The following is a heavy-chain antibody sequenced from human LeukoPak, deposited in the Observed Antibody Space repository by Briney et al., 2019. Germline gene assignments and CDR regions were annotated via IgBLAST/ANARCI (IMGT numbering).Heavy chain of an antibody. CDR2: IYYSGST. J-gene: IGHJ4*02. V-gene: IGHV4-59*13. Sequence: SETLSLTCTVSGGSISSYYWSWIRQSPGKGLEWIGYIYYSGSTNYNPSLKSRVTISVDTSKNQFSLKLSSVTAADTAVYYCARSGVSPKVGHYSYWGQGTLVTVSS. CDR1: GGSISSYY. D-gene: IGHD2-21*01. CDR3: ARSGVSPKVGHYSY.